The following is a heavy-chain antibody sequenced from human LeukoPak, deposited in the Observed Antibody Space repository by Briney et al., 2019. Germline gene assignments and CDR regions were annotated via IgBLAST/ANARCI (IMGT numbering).Heavy chain of an antibody. CDR1: GASISRYF. D-gene: IGHD5-18*01. V-gene: IGHV4-59*07. CDR2: IYDSGSS. J-gene: IGHJ4*02. Sequence: PSDTLSLTCAVSGASISRYFWSWIRQPTGKGLECIGYIYDSGSSKYNPSLESRVTISLDTSKNQFSLKLTFVTAADTAVYYCARVPDTTMVYFDYWGQGTLVTVSS. CDR3: ARVPDTTMVYFDY.